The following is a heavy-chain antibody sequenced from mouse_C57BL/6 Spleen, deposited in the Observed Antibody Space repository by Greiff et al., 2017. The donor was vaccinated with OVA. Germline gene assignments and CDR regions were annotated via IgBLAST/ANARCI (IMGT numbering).Heavy chain of an antibody. CDR3: ARRGDYYGSSFDY. J-gene: IGHJ2*01. V-gene: IGHV1-69*01. D-gene: IGHD1-1*01. CDR2: IDPSDSYT. CDR1: GYTFTSYW. Sequence: QVQLQQPGAELVMPGASVKLSCKASGYTFTSYWMHWVKQRPGQGLEWIGEIDPSDSYTNYNQKLKGKSTLTVDKSSRTAYMQLSSLTSEDSAVYYCARRGDYYGSSFDYWGQGTTLTVSS.